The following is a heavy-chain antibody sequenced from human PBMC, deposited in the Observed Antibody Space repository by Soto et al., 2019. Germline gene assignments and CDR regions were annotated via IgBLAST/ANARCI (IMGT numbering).Heavy chain of an antibody. Sequence: PSETLSLTCTVSGGSVSSGSYYWSWIRQPPGNGLEWIGYIYYSGSTNYNPSLKSRVTISVDTSKNQFSLKLSSVTAADTAVYYCASSLRSRWFDPWGQGTLVTVSS. D-gene: IGHD3-3*01. CDR2: IYYSGST. J-gene: IGHJ5*02. V-gene: IGHV4-61*01. CDR1: GGSVSSGSYY. CDR3: ASSLRSRWFDP.